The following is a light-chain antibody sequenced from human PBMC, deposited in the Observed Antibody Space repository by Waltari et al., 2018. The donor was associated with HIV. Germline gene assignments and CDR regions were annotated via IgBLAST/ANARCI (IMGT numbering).Light chain of an antibody. CDR2: WAS. CDR3: QQYYSTPPT. V-gene: IGKV4-1*01. CDR1: QSVLYSSNNKNY. J-gene: IGKJ4*01. Sequence: DIVMTQSPDSLAVSLGERATINCKSSQSVLYSSNNKNYLAWYQQKPGQPPKLLIYWASTRESGVPDRISGRGSGTDFTLTINSLQAEDVALYFCQQYYSTPPTFGGGTKVEIK.